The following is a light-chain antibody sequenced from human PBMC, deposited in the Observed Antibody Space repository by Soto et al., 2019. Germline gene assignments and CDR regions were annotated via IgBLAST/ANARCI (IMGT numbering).Light chain of an antibody. J-gene: IGKJ2*01. V-gene: IGKV1-5*03. Sequence: DIQMTQSPSTLSASVGDRVTITCRASQIISSWLAWYQQKPGKAPKLMIYKESSLESGVRSRFSSSVSVKEFTLTISSLQPDDFATYYCQQYNSYSYTFGQGTKLEIK. CDR3: QQYNSYSYT. CDR2: KES. CDR1: QIISSW.